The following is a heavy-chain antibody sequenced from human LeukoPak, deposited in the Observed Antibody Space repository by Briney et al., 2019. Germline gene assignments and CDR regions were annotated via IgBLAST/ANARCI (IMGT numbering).Heavy chain of an antibody. CDR2: IHHSGNS. Sequence: PSETLSLTCTVSGASVIDYYWSWIRQSPGKGLEWISYIHHSGNSDYNPSLRSRVTTSLDTSKSQFSLNLISVTAADTAVYYCTRGHWGLQSWSQGTLVTVSS. V-gene: IGHV4-59*02. CDR1: GASVIDYY. D-gene: IGHD7-27*01. CDR3: TRGHWGLQS. J-gene: IGHJ5*02.